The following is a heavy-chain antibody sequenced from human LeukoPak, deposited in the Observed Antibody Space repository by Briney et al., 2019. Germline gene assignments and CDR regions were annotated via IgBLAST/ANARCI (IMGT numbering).Heavy chain of an antibody. CDR3: ARCPSYSSGCPVDP. J-gene: IGHJ5*02. CDR2: ISAYNGNT. CDR1: GYTFTSYG. D-gene: IGHD6-19*01. Sequence: AASVKVSCKASGYTFTSYGTSWVRQAPGQGLEWMGWISAYNGNTNYAQKLQGRVTMTTDTSTSTAYMELRSLRSDDTAVYYCARCPSYSSGCPVDPWGQGTLVTVSS. V-gene: IGHV1-18*01.